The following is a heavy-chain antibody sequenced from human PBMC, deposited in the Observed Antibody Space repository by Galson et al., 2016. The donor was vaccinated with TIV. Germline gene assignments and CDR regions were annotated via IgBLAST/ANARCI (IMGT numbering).Heavy chain of an antibody. CDR2: ISYDGNNK. Sequence: SLRLSCAASGFTFSTDAMHWVRQAPGKGLEWVADISYDGNNKYYADSVKGRFTISRDNSKNTLDLQMNSLRAEDTAVYYCARQTGCGGDCHYFDFWGQGTLVTVSS. D-gene: IGHD2-21*02. CDR3: ARQTGCGGDCHYFDF. J-gene: IGHJ4*02. V-gene: IGHV3-30*01. CDR1: GFTFSTDA.